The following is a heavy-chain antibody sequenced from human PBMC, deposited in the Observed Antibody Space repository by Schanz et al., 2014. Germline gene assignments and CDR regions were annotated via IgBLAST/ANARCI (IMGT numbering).Heavy chain of an antibody. D-gene: IGHD3-16*01. CDR2: IRYDASNE. J-gene: IGHJ6*02. V-gene: IGHV3-30*02. Sequence: VESGGGVVQPGGSLRLSCAASRFAFSNCGMHWVRQAPGKGLEWVAFIRYDASNEYYADSVKGRFTISRDNSKNTLYLQMNSLRPDDTAVYYCAKALKPYIASRNGLDVWGHGTTVTVSS. CDR1: RFAFSNCG. CDR3: AKALKPYIASRNGLDV.